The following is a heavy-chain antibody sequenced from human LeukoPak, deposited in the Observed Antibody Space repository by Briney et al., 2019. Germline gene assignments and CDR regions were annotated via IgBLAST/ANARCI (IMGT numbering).Heavy chain of an antibody. D-gene: IGHD1-26*01. CDR2: IWYDGSNK. CDR3: ARDLKRTSGSYVDY. V-gene: IGHV3-33*01. CDR1: GXTFSSYG. J-gene: IGHJ4*02. Sequence: GGSLRLSWAASGXTFSSYGMHWVRQAPGKGLEWVAVIWYDGSNKYYADSVKGRFTVSRDNSKNTLYLQMNSLRAEDTAVYYCARDLKRTSGSYVDYWGQGTLVTVSS.